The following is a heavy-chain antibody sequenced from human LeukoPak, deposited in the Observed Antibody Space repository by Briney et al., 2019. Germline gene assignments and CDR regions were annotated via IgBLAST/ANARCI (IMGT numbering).Heavy chain of an antibody. V-gene: IGHV5-51*01. CDR1: GYSFTSHW. J-gene: IGHJ4*02. D-gene: IGHD3-10*01. CDR2: VNPDDSDT. CDR3: ARLRWPRGGRSSFDY. Sequence: GESLKISCKGSGYSFTSHWIGWVRQMPGKGLEWMGIVNPDDSDTIYSPSFQGQVTISADESITTAYLQWSSLKASGTAMYYCARLRWPRGGRSSFDYWGQGALVTVSS.